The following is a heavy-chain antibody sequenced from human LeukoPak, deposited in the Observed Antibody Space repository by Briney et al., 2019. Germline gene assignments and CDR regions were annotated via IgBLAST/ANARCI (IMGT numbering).Heavy chain of an antibody. D-gene: IGHD5-18*01. CDR1: GFTFSSYA. CDR2: ISGSGGST. CDR3: AKDRRYSYGPTDY. V-gene: IGHV3-23*01. J-gene: IGHJ4*02. Sequence: PRGSLRLSCAASGFTFSSYAMSWVRQAPGKGLEWVSAISGSGGSTYYADSVKGRFTISRDNSKNTLYLQMNSLRAEDTAVYYCAKDRRYSYGPTDYWGQGTLVTVSS.